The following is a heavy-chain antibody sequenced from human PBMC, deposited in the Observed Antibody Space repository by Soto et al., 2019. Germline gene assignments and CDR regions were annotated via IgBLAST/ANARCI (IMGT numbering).Heavy chain of an antibody. V-gene: IGHV3-53*01. CDR3: ARAVIEGYYDSSTYYFDY. CDR1: GFTVSSNY. D-gene: IGHD3-22*01. J-gene: IGHJ4*02. CDR2: IYSGGST. Sequence: EVQRVESGGGLIQPGGSLRLSCAASGFTVSSNYMSWVRQAPGKGLAWVSVIYSGGSTYYADSVKGRFTISRDNSTNTLYLQMNSLRAEDTAVYYCARAVIEGYYDSSTYYFDYWGQGTLVTVSS.